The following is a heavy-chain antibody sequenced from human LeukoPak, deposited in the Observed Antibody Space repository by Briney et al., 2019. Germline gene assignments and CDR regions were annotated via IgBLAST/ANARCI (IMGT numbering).Heavy chain of an antibody. CDR2: ISSSGSTT. D-gene: IGHD6-19*01. J-gene: IGHJ4*02. Sequence: GGSLRLSCAASGFTFSDYYMSWIRQAPGKGLEWVSYISSSGSTTYYADSVKGRFTISRDNAKNSLYLQMNSLRAEDTAVYYCARRDSSGWYEVDYWGQGTLVTVSS. V-gene: IGHV3-11*04. CDR1: GFTFSDYY. CDR3: ARRDSSGWYEVDY.